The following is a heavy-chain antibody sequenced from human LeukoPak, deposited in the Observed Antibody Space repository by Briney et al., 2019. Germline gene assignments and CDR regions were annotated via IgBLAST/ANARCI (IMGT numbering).Heavy chain of an antibody. J-gene: IGHJ4*02. Sequence: GGSLRLSCAASGFTFSTQNMNWVRQAPGKGLEWISYISSSGSNIYYADSVKDRFTISRDNARNSLFLQMNSLRVEDTAVYYSEAVDNIDYWGQGTLVTVSS. V-gene: IGHV3-48*01. D-gene: IGHD5-12*01. CDR2: ISSSGSNI. CDR3: EAVDNIDY. CDR1: GFTFSTQN.